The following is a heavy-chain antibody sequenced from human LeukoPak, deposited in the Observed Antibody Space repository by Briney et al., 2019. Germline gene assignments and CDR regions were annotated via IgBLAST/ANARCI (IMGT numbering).Heavy chain of an antibody. Sequence: PGGSLRLSCAASGFTFSSYGMHWVRQAPGKGLEWVAVISYDGSNKYYADSVKGRFTISRDNSKNTLYLQMNSLRAEDTAVYYCVKGRGPPDYWGQGTLVTVSS. J-gene: IGHJ4*02. V-gene: IGHV3-30*18. D-gene: IGHD3-10*01. CDR1: GFTFSSYG. CDR2: ISYDGSNK. CDR3: VKGRGPPDY.